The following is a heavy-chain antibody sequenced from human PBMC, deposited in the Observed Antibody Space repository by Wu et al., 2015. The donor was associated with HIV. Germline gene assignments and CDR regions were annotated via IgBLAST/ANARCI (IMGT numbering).Heavy chain of an antibody. Sequence: QVQLVQSGAEVKKPGSSVKVSCKASGGTFSSYAISWVRQAPGQGLEWMGGIIPIFGTANYAQKFQGRVTITTDESTSTAYMELSSLRSEDTAVYYCARSTGYPPQDIVVVPAANIPMYYFDYWGQGTLVHRLL. J-gene: IGHJ4*02. CDR1: GGTFSSYA. CDR3: ARSTGYPPQDIVVVPAANIPMYYFDY. V-gene: IGHV1-69*05. D-gene: IGHD2-2*01. CDR2: IIPIFGTA.